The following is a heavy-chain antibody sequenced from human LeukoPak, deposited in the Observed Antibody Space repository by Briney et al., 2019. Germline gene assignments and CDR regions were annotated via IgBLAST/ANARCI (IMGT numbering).Heavy chain of an antibody. Sequence: SETLSLTCTVPGGSISSYYWCCIRQPPGKGLEWIGFIYACGSTSYDPSLKSPVSVSVDSSKTQFSLKLSSLTAANTAVYYCASTELWFRESRFDDWGQGTLVTVSS. CDR1: GGSISSYY. D-gene: IGHD3-10*01. CDR2: IYACGST. J-gene: IGHJ4*02. CDR3: ASTELWFRESRFDD. V-gene: IGHV4-4*09.